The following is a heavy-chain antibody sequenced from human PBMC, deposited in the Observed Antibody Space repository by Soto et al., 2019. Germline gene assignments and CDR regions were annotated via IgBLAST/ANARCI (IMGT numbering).Heavy chain of an antibody. CDR1: GYTFTGYY. CDR3: ARGGMYSRSWYGY. Sequence: QVQLVQSGAEVKKPGASVKVSCKASGYTFTGYYMHWVRQAPGQGLEWMGLSNPNSGGTNYAQKFQGWVTMTRDTSIRTAYMELRRLRSDDTAVYYCARGGMYSRSWYGYWGQGTLVTVSS. J-gene: IGHJ4*02. D-gene: IGHD6-13*01. V-gene: IGHV1-2*04. CDR2: SNPNSGGT.